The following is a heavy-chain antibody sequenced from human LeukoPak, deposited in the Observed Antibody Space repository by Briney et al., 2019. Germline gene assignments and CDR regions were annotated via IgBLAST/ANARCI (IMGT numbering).Heavy chain of an antibody. D-gene: IGHD3-22*01. CDR2: ISANNGNT. CDR3: ARVLSDSSGYYLNWFDP. J-gene: IGHJ5*02. Sequence: ASVKVSCKASGYTFTNYGISWVRQAPGQGLEWMGWISANNGNTNYAQKFQGRVTMTTDASTSTVYMELRSLRSDDTAVYYCARVLSDSSGYYLNWFDPWGQGTLVTVSS. V-gene: IGHV1-18*01. CDR1: GYTFTNYG.